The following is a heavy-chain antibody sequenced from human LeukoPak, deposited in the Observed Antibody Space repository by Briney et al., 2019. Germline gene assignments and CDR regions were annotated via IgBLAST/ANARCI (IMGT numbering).Heavy chain of an antibody. D-gene: IGHD2-2*01. V-gene: IGHV4-4*07. Sequence: SETLSLTCTVSGGSISSYYWSWIRQPAGKGLEWIGRIYTSGSTNYNPSLKSRVTMSVDTSKNQFSRKLSSVTAADTAVYYCASQGYCSSTSCYGRDNYYYYMDVWGKGTTVTISS. J-gene: IGHJ6*03. CDR1: GGSISSYY. CDR3: ASQGYCSSTSCYGRDNYYYYMDV. CDR2: IYTSGST.